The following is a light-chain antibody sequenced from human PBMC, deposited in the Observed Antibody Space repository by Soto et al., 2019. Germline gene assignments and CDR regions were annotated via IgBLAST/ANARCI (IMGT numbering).Light chain of an antibody. CDR1: SSDVGGYNY. Sequence: QSVLTQPPSASGSPGQSVTISCTGTSSDVGGYNYVSWYQQHPGKAPKLMIYEVSKRPSGVPDRFSGSKSGNTASLTVSGLQAEDEADYYCSSYAGNNVVFGVGTTLTVL. J-gene: IGLJ2*01. CDR3: SSYAGNNVV. CDR2: EVS. V-gene: IGLV2-8*01.